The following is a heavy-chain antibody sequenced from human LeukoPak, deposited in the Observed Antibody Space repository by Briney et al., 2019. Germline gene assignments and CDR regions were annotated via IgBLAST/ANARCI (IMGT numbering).Heavy chain of an antibody. Sequence: GGTLRLSCAASGFTFSSYGMSWVRQAPGKGLEWVSTISGRRDSTSYADSVKGRFTISRDNSKNTLYLQMNSLRAEDTAVYYCAKDPNFYYCMDVWGKGTTVTISS. CDR1: GFTFSSYG. V-gene: IGHV3-23*01. CDR3: AKDPNFYYCMDV. J-gene: IGHJ6*03. CDR2: ISGRRDST.